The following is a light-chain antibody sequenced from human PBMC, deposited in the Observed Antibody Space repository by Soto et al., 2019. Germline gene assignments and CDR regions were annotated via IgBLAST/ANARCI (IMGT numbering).Light chain of an antibody. CDR1: QSLLHTNGYNS. CDR3: MQALQTPPT. V-gene: IGKV2-28*01. CDR2: LGS. J-gene: IGKJ1*01. Sequence: DIVMTQSPLSLPVTPGEPASISCRSSQSLLHTNGYNSLDWYLQKPGQSPQLLIYLGSNRASGVPDRFSGSGSGTEFTLKISRVEAEDVGVYYCMQALQTPPTLGQGTRVEIK.